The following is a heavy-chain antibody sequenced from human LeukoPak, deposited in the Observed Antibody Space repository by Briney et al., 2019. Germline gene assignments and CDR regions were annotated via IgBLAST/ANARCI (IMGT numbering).Heavy chain of an antibody. CDR3: ARNSYGGYIFDY. D-gene: IGHD5-12*01. Sequence: GRSLRLSCAASGFAFSAYAMHWVRQAPGKGLEWVAIIWYDGSDENYADSVKGRFTISRDNSKNTLYLQMNSLSAEDTAVYYCARNSYGGYIFDYWGQGTLVTVYS. J-gene: IGHJ4*02. CDR2: IWYDGSDE. V-gene: IGHV3-33*01. CDR1: GFAFSAYA.